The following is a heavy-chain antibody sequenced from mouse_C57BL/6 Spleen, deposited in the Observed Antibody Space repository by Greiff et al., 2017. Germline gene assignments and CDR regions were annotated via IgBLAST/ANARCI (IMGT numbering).Heavy chain of an antibody. Sequence: VQLQQSGAELVRPGPSVKMSCKASGYTFTNYWIGWAKQRPGHGLEWIGDIYPGGGYTNYNEKFKGKATLTADKSSSTAYMQFSSLTSEDSAIYYCARGGGYAMDYWGQGTSVTVSS. CDR3: ARGGGYAMDY. V-gene: IGHV1-63*01. J-gene: IGHJ4*01. CDR1: GYTFTNYW. CDR2: IYPGGGYT.